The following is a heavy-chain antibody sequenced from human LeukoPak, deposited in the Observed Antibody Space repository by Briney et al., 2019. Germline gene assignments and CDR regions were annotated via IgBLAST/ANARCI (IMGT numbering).Heavy chain of an antibody. D-gene: IGHD3-9*01. CDR2: IRYDGSKK. CDR3: ARDGRLVIYDY. V-gene: IGHV3-30*02. Sequence: GGSLRLSCAASAFTFSRYGMHWVRQAPGKGLEWVAFIRYDGSKKYYADSVKGRFTISRDNSKNTLYLQMNSLRAEDTAVYYCARDGRLVIYDYWGQGTLVTVSS. CDR1: AFTFSRYG. J-gene: IGHJ4*02.